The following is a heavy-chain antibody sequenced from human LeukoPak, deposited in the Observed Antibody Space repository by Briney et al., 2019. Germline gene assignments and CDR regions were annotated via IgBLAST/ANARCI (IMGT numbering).Heavy chain of an antibody. D-gene: IGHD5-18*01. J-gene: IGHJ4*02. V-gene: IGHV4-34*01. CDR2: INHSGST. CDR1: GGSISSYY. Sequence: SETLSLTCTVSGGSISSYYWSWIRQPPGKGLEWIGEINHSGSTNYNPSLKSRVTISVDTSKNQFSLKLSSVTAADTAVYYCARRDLNGPTAMVTFGGIDYWGQGTLVTVSS. CDR3: ARRDLNGPTAMVTFGGIDY.